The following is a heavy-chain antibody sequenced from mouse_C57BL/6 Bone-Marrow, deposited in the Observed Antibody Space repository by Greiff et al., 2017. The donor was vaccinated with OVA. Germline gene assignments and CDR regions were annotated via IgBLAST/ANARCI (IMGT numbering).Heavy chain of an antibody. CDR2: MRSKSSNYAT. CDR1: GFTFNTYA. CDR3: VREGGRCAPLTWFSY. Sequence: EVMLVESGGGLVQPKGSLKLSCAASGFTFNTYAMHWVRQAPGKGLEWVARMRSKSSNYATYYADSVKDRFTISRDDSQSMLYLQMNNLKTEDTAINCWVREGGRCAPLTWFSYWGQGTLVTVSA. D-gene: IGHD3-3*01. V-gene: IGHV10-3*01. J-gene: IGHJ3*01.